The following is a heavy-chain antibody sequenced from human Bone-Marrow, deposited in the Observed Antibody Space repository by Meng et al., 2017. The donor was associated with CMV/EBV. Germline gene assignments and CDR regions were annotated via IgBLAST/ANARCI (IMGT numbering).Heavy chain of an antibody. CDR3: ARVAEGADYLDF. CDR1: GCSLRSLF. V-gene: IGHV4-4*07. CDR2: LCRWTS. J-gene: IGHJ4*02. Sequence: GCSLRSLFLALVPPAPREGPGVLWPFLCRWTSHLHPPLKSRVTMSVDTSKNQFSLKLRSVTAADTAVYYCARVAEGADYLDFWGQGTLVTVSS. D-gene: IGHD4/OR15-4a*01.